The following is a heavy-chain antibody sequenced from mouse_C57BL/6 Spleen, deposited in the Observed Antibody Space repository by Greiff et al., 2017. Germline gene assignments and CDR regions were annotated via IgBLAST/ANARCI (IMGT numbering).Heavy chain of an antibody. CDR1: GFTFSDYG. Sequence: EVKVVESGGGLVKPGGSLKLSCAASGFTFSDYGMHWVRQAPEKGLEWVAYISSGSSTIYYADTVKGRFTISRDNAKNTLFLQVTSLRSEDTAMYYCARRRGGSSGARDYWGQGTSVTVSS. V-gene: IGHV5-17*01. D-gene: IGHD3-2*02. CDR2: ISSGSSTI. CDR3: ARRRGGSSGARDY. J-gene: IGHJ4*01.